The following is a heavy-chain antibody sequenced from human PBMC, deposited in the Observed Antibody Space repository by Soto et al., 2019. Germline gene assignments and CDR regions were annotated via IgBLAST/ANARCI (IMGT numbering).Heavy chain of an antibody. V-gene: IGHV6-1*01. Sequence: SQTLSLTCAISGDSVSSNSAAWNWIRQSPSRRLEWLGRTYYRSKWDNDYEVSLKSRITINPDTTKNQLSLQLNSVTPEDTAVYYCARDEKGSPNAFDIWGQGAMDIVS. CDR2: TYYRSKWDN. CDR1: GDSVSSNSAA. J-gene: IGHJ3*02. CDR3: ARDEKGSPNAFDI.